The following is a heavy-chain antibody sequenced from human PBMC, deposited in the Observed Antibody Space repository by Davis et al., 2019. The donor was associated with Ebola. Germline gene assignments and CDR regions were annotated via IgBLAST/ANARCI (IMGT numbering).Heavy chain of an antibody. Sequence: AASVKVSCKASGYTFTSYYMHWVRQAPGQGLEWMGIINPSGGSTSYAQKFQGRVTMTRDTSTSTVYMELSSLRSEDTAVYYCARDPHYYGSGRNYYGMDVWGQGTTVTVSS. CDR3: ARDPHYYGSGRNYYGMDV. CDR2: INPSGGST. V-gene: IGHV1-46*01. D-gene: IGHD3-10*01. J-gene: IGHJ6*02. CDR1: GYTFTSYY.